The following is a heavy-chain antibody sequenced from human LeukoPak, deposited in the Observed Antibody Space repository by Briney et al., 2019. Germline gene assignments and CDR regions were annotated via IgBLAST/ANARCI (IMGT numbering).Heavy chain of an antibody. J-gene: IGHJ6*03. CDR1: GGSISSSSYY. Sequence: SETLSLTCTVSGGSISSSSYYWGWIRQPPGKGLEWIGSISYSGSTYYNPSLKSRVTISVDTSKNQFSLKLSSVTAADTAVYYCARGYCSGGSCYSYYYYSYMDVWGKGTTVTVSS. D-gene: IGHD2-15*01. CDR2: ISYSGST. CDR3: ARGYCSGGSCYSYYYYSYMDV. V-gene: IGHV4-39*07.